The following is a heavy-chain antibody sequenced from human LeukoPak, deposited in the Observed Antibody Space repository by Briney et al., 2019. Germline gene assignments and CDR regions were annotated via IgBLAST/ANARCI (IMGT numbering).Heavy chain of an antibody. J-gene: IGHJ4*02. Sequence: PGGSLRLSCAASGFTFDEYAMHWVRQAPGKGLEWVSGISWNSGSIGYADSVKGQFTISRDNAKNSLYLQMNSLRAEDTALYYCAKDKHGSGSYVNYWGQGTLVTVSS. CDR3: AKDKHGSGSYVNY. D-gene: IGHD3-10*01. CDR1: GFTFDEYA. CDR2: ISWNSGSI. V-gene: IGHV3-9*01.